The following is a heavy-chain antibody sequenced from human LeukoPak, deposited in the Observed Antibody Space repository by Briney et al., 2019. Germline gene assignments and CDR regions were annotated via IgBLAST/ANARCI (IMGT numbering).Heavy chain of an antibody. J-gene: IGHJ5*02. CDR1: GFTISTYW. D-gene: IGHD6-13*01. Sequence: GGSLRLSCAASGFTISTYWMSWVRQAPGKGLEWLANIKPDGREENYVDSIKGRFTISRDNAKNSLYLQMNSLRDEDTAVYYCARVVAAALDPWGQGTLATVSS. CDR3: ARVVAAALDP. CDR2: IKPDGREE. V-gene: IGHV3-7*01.